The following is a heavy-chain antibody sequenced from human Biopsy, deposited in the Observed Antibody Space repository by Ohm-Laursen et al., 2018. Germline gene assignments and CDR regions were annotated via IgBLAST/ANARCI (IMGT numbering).Heavy chain of an antibody. CDR3: ARDYDTSGYYYVS. J-gene: IGHJ5*02. D-gene: IGHD3-22*01. CDR1: GGSISNNNYY. Sequence: GTLSLTCPVSGGSISNNNYYWGWIRQPPGKGLEWIGSIFYRGSTHYKPSLKSRVNISVDTSKNQFSLKVNSVTAADTAVYYCARDYDTSGYYYVSWGQGTLVTVSS. CDR2: IFYRGST. V-gene: IGHV4-39*01.